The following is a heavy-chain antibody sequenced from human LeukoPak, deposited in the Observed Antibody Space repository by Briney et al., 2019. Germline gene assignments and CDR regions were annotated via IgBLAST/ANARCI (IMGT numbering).Heavy chain of an antibody. CDR1: GYTFTNYD. CDR3: ARPGFRNYYGSGSYYDN. CDR2: MNPKSGKT. D-gene: IGHD3-10*01. J-gene: IGHJ4*02. Sequence: GASVKVSCKTSGYTFTNYDINWVRQAPGQGLEWMGWMNPKSGKTGYAQKFQGRVTIIRNTSISTAYMELSSLRSEDTAVYYCARPGFRNYYGSGSYYDNWGQGTLVTVSS. V-gene: IGHV1-8*03.